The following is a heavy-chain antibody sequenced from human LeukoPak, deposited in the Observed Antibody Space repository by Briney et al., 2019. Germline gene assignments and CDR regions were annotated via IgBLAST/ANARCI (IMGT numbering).Heavy chain of an antibody. D-gene: IGHD3-10*01. J-gene: IGHJ4*02. CDR1: GFTFSTYG. V-gene: IGHV3-30*02. CDR3: AKVAKYYYGPETYYFFEQ. CDR2: IRYDGSNE. Sequence: GGSLRLSCAASGFTFSTYGMHWVRQAPGKGLEWVAFIRYDGSNEYYADSVKGRFTISRDYAKKSLFLQMNSLRVEDTAVYFCAKVAKYYYGPETYYFFEQWGQGTPVTAAS.